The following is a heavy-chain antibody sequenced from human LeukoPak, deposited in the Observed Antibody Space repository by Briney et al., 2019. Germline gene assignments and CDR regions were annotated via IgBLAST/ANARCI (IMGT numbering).Heavy chain of an antibody. CDR3: ARSGGSGFQLDS. CDR1: GGSIGPYY. CDR2: SYTTGST. D-gene: IGHD3-16*01. J-gene: IGHJ4*02. V-gene: IGHV4-4*07. Sequence: SETLSLTCTVSGGSIGPYYWSWLRQPAGKALKWIGRSYTTGSTNYNPSLKSRVTMSLDTSKNQFSLKLSSVTAADTAVYYCARSGGSGFQLDSWGQGTLVTVSS.